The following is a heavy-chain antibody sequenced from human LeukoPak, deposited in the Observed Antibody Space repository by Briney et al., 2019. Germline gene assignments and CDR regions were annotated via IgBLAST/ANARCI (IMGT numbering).Heavy chain of an antibody. CDR3: ARDQVRANYFDY. J-gene: IGHJ4*02. CDR1: GGSFSAYY. D-gene: IGHD4-11*01. CDR2: INHSGST. Sequence: PSETLSLTCAVYGGSFSAYYWSWIRQPPGKGLEWIGEINHSGSTNYNPSLKSRVTMSVDTSKNQFSLKLSSVTAADTAVYYCARDQVRANYFDYWGQGTLVTVSS. V-gene: IGHV4-34*01.